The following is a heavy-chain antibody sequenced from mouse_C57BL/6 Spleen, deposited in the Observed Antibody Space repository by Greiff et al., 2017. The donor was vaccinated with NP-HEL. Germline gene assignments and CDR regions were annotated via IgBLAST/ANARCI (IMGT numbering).Heavy chain of an antibody. V-gene: IGHV1-69*01. J-gene: IGHJ1*03. CDR2: IDPSDSYT. CDR1: GYTFTSYW. D-gene: IGHD4-1*01. Sequence: QVQLQQPGAELVMPGASVKLSCKASGYTFTSYWMHWVKQRPGQGLEWIGEIDPSDSYTNYNQKFKGKSTLTVDKSSSTAYMQLSSLTSEDSAVYYCARLGTAYWYFDVWGTGTTVTVSS. CDR3: ARLGTAYWYFDV.